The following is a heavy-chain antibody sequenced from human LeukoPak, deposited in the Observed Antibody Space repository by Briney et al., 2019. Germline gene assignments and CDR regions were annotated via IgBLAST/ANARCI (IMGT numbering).Heavy chain of an antibody. CDR3: ARCKGIPFSGSYDY. Sequence: GGSLRLSCAASGFTVSSNYMSWVRQAPGKGLEWVSVIYSGGSTYYADSVKGRFTITRDNSKNTLYLQMNSQRAEDTAVYYCARCKGIPFSGSYDYWGQGTLVTVSS. CDR2: IYSGGST. V-gene: IGHV3-53*01. J-gene: IGHJ4*02. CDR1: GFTVSSNY. D-gene: IGHD1-26*01.